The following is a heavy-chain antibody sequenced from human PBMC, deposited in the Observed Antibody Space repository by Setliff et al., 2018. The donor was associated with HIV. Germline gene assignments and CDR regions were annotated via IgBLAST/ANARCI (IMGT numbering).Heavy chain of an antibody. D-gene: IGHD3-3*02. CDR1: GYTFTNYA. CDR3: TRGGISDY. J-gene: IGHJ4*02. Sequence: ASVKVSCKASGYTFTNYAIHWVRQAPGQRLEWMGWINAGNGHTKYSQKFQGRVTITRDTSASTAYMELSSLRSEDTAVYYCTRGGISDYWGQGTLVTVSS. CDR2: INAGNGHT. V-gene: IGHV1-3*01.